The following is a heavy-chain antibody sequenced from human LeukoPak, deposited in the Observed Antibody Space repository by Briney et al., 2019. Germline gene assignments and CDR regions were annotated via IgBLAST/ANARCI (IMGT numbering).Heavy chain of an antibody. Sequence: SQTLSLTCAISGDSVSSNSAAWNWIRQSPSRGLEWLGRTYYRSKWYNDYAASVKSRITINPDTSKNLFSLQLNSVTAEDKAVYYCAKARGTNWGLDCWGQGTLVTVSS. D-gene: IGHD7-27*01. CDR3: AKARGTNWGLDC. V-gene: IGHV6-1*01. J-gene: IGHJ4*02. CDR1: GDSVSSNSAA. CDR2: TYYRSKWYN.